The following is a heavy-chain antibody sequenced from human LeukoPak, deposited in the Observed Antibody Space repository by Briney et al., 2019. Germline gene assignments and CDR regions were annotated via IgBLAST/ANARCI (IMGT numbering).Heavy chain of an antibody. V-gene: IGHV3-20*04. Sequence: PGGSLRLSCAASRFTFDDYGMSWVRQAPGKGLEWVSGINWNGGSTGYADSVKGRFTISRDNAKNSLYLQMNSLRAEDTALYYCARDYGSGSYDNYYYYYMDVWGKGTTVTVSS. J-gene: IGHJ6*03. D-gene: IGHD3-10*01. CDR3: ARDYGSGSYDNYYYYYMDV. CDR2: INWNGGST. CDR1: RFTFDDYG.